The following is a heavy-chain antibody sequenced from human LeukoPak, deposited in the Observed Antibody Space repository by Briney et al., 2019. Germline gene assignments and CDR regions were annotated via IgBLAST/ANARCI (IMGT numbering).Heavy chain of an antibody. Sequence: PGGSLRLSCAASGFTFSSYAMSWVRQAPGKGLEWVSAISGSGGSTYYADSVKGRFTISRDNSKNTLYLQMNSLRAEDTAVYYCGRGIAVAGTVDYWGQGTLVTVSS. CDR2: ISGSGGST. CDR1: GFTFSSYA. J-gene: IGHJ4*02. V-gene: IGHV3-23*01. CDR3: GRGIAVAGTVDY. D-gene: IGHD6-19*01.